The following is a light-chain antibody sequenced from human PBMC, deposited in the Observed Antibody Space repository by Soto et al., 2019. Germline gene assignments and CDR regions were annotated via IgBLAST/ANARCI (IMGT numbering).Light chain of an antibody. V-gene: IGKV1-5*03. CDR1: QSISSW. CDR2: KAS. J-gene: IGKJ1*01. CDR3: QQYNSYWT. Sequence: DIQMTQSPSTLSPSVGDRVTITCRASQSISSWLAWFQQKPGKAPKLLIYKASTLQGGVPSRFSGSGSGTEFTLTISSLQPDDFATYYCQQYNSYWTFGQGTKVDI.